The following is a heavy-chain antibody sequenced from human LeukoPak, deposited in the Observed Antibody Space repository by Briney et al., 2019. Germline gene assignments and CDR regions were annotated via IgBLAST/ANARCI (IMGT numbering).Heavy chain of an antibody. Sequence: SETLSLTCTVSGYSISSGYYWGWIRQSPGKGLEWIGSIHYSGTTFYNPSLKSRVTILVDTSKNQYSLKMNSVPAADTAVYYCARELWIATSGTLAFDYWGQGTLVTVSS. D-gene: IGHD6-13*01. CDR3: ARELWIATSGTLAFDY. J-gene: IGHJ4*02. CDR1: GYSISSGYY. V-gene: IGHV4-38-2*02. CDR2: IHYSGTT.